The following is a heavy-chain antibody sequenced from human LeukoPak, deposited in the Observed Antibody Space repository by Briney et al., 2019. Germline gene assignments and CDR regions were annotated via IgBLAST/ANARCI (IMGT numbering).Heavy chain of an antibody. D-gene: IGHD2-15*01. CDR3: ARDLGGSNWYED. CDR1: GGSFSGYY. CDR2: INHSGNT. V-gene: IGHV4-34*01. Sequence: PSETLSLTCAVYGGSFSGYYWSRIRQPPGKGLEWIGEINHSGNTNYNPSLKSRVTISVDTSKNQFSLKLSSVTAADTAVYYCARDLGGSNWYEDWGQGTLVTVSS. J-gene: IGHJ5*02.